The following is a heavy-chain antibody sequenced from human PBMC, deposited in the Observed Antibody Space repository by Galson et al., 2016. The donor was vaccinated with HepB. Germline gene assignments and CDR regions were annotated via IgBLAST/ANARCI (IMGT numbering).Heavy chain of an antibody. V-gene: IGHV1-69*04. CDR1: GGTFSSYT. CDR3: ARDRGYSGYDSWAY. Sequence: SVKVSCKASGGTFSSYTTSWVRQAPGQGPEWMGRIIPILGIANYAQKFQGRVTITADKSTSTAYMELSSLRSEDTAVYYWARDRGYSGYDSWAYWGQGTLVTVSS. J-gene: IGHJ4*02. CDR2: IIPILGIA. D-gene: IGHD5-12*01.